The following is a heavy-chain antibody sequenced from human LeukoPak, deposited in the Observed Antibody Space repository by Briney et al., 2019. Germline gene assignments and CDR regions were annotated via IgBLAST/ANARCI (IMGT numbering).Heavy chain of an antibody. Sequence: GRSLRLSCAASGFTFSSYGMHWVRQAPGKGLEWVAVIWYDGSNKYYADSVKGRFTIPRDNSKNTLYLQMNSLRAEDTAVYYCARERADSSGYYLFDYWGQGTLVTVSS. CDR2: IWYDGSNK. D-gene: IGHD3-22*01. V-gene: IGHV3-33*01. CDR1: GFTFSSYG. J-gene: IGHJ4*02. CDR3: ARERADSSGYYLFDY.